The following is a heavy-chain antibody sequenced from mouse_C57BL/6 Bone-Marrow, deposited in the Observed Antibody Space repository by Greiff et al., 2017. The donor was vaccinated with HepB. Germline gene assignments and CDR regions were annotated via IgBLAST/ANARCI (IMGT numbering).Heavy chain of an antibody. D-gene: IGHD1-1*01. CDR2: IYPGSGST. CDR1: GYTFTSYW. Sequence: QVQLQQPGAELVKPGASVKMSCKASGYTFTSYWITWVKQRPGQGLEWIGDIYPGSGSTNYNEKFKSKATLTVETSSSTAYMQLSSLTSEDSAVYYCARRGLITTVVADYAMDYWGQGTSVTVSS. J-gene: IGHJ4*01. V-gene: IGHV1-55*01. CDR3: ARRGLITTVVADYAMDY.